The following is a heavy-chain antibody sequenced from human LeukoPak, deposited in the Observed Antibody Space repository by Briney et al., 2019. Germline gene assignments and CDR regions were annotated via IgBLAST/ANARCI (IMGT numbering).Heavy chain of an antibody. CDR2: IYYSGST. CDR1: GGSISSSSYY. V-gene: IGHV4-39*01. Sequence: SETLSLTCTVSGGSISSSSYYWGWIRQPPGKGLEWIGSIYYSGSTYYNPSLKSRVTISVDTSKNQFSLKLSSVTAADTAVYYCAISSGYFYYFDYWGQGTLVTVSS. CDR3: AISSGYFYYFDY. D-gene: IGHD3-22*01. J-gene: IGHJ4*02.